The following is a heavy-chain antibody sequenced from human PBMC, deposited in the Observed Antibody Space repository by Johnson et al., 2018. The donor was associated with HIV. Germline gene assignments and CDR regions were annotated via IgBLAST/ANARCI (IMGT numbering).Heavy chain of an antibody. Sequence: VQLVESGGGLVQPGRSLRLSCAASGFSFDDYAMSWVRQAPGKGLEWVSTISGSGGSTYHADSVKGRFTLSRDNSNNTLNMQMNSLRAEDTALYYCARDGTTGPSGDGFDIWGQGTMVTVSS. CDR1: GFSFDDYA. CDR3: ARDGTTGPSGDGFDI. V-gene: IGHV3-23*04. D-gene: IGHD4-17*01. CDR2: ISGSGGST. J-gene: IGHJ3*02.